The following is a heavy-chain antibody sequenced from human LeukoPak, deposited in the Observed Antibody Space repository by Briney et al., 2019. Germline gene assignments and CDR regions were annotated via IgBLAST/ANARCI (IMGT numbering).Heavy chain of an antibody. Sequence: GGSPSLSCAASGFTFSSYSMSWVRQAPGKGLEWVAYISSMSTTIYYADSVKGRFTISRDNAKNSVYLQMNSLRAEDTAVYYCARGNSYYYYMDLWGKGTTVTVSS. J-gene: IGHJ6*03. CDR2: ISSMSTTI. CDR3: ARGNSYYYYMDL. CDR1: GFTFSSYS. V-gene: IGHV3-48*01.